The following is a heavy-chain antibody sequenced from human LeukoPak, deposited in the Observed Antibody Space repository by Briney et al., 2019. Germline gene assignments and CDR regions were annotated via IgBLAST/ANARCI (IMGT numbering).Heavy chain of an antibody. V-gene: IGHV3-23*01. Sequence: GGSLRLSCAGSGFTFSSYAMSWVRQAPGKGREWVSAISGSGGSTYYADSVKGRVTISRDNSKNTLYLQMNSLRAEDTAVYYCAKWGSYYYDSSGYLGGDYWGQGTLVTVSS. CDR2: ISGSGGST. D-gene: IGHD3-22*01. J-gene: IGHJ4*02. CDR1: GFTFSSYA. CDR3: AKWGSYYYDSSGYLGGDY.